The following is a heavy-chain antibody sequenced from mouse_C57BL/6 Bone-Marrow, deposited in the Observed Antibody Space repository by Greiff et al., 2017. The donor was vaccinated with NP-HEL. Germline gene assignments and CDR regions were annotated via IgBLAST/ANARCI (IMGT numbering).Heavy chain of an antibody. J-gene: IGHJ4*01. CDR2: IDPSDSYT. Sequence: QVQLQQPGAELVKPGASVKLSCKASGYTFTSYWMQWVKQRPGQGLEWIGEIDPSDSYTNYNQKFKGKATLTVDTSSSTAYMQLSSLTSEDSAVYYRARSGLRWVDYWGQGTSVTVSS. CDR1: GYTFTSYW. D-gene: IGHD1-1*01. CDR3: ARSGLRWVDY. V-gene: IGHV1-50*01.